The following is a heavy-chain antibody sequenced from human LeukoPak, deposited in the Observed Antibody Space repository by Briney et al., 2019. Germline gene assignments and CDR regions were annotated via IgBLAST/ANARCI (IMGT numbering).Heavy chain of an antibody. CDR1: GGSISSGGYY. CDR3: ARVYYDSSGSPYFDY. V-gene: IGHV4-39*07. Sequence: SETLSLTCTVSGGSISSGGYYWSWIRQPPGKGLEWIGEINHNGSTNYNPSLKSRVTISVDTSKNQFSLKPSSVTAADTAVYYCARVYYDSSGSPYFDYWGQGTLVTVSS. J-gene: IGHJ4*02. D-gene: IGHD3-22*01. CDR2: INHNGST.